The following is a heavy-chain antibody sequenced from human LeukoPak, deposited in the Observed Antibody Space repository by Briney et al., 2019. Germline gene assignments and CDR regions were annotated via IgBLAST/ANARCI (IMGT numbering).Heavy chain of an antibody. J-gene: IGHJ3*02. CDR1: GGSFSGYY. V-gene: IGHV4-34*01. CDR2: INHSGST. CDR3: ARDLGYCSSTSCYLRGAAFDI. D-gene: IGHD2-2*01. Sequence: SETLPLTCAVYGGSFSGYYWSWIRQPPGKGLEWIGEINHSGSTNYNPSLKSRVTISVDTSKNQFSLKPSSVTAADTAVYYCARDLGYCSSTSCYLRGAAFDIWGQGTMVTVSS.